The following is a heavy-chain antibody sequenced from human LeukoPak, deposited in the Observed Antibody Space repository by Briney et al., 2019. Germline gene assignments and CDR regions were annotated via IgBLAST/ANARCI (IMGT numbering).Heavy chain of an antibody. Sequence: PSETLSLTCTVSGGSFSSSTYYWGWIRQPPGKGLEWIGYIHYSGSTNYDPSLKSRVTISVDTSKSQFSLKLSSVTAADTAVYYCARDGYYDFWSGYLDYWGQGTLVTVSS. J-gene: IGHJ4*02. V-gene: IGHV4-61*01. D-gene: IGHD3-3*01. CDR2: IHYSGST. CDR1: GGSFSSSTYY. CDR3: ARDGYYDFWSGYLDY.